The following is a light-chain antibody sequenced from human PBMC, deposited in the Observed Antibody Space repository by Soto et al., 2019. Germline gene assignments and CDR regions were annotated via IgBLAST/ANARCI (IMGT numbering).Light chain of an antibody. V-gene: IGKV3-15*01. CDR1: QSVSSN. J-gene: IGKJ1*01. CDR2: GAS. Sequence: EILMTQSPATLSVSPGERATLSCRVSQSVSSNLAWYQQKPGQAPRLLIYGASTRATGIPARFSGSGSGTEFTLTISSLQSEDFAIYYCQQYNNWWTFGQGTKVEIK. CDR3: QQYNNWWT.